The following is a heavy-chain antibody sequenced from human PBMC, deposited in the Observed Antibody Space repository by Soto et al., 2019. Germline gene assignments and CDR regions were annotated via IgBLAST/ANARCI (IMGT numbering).Heavy chain of an antibody. CDR3: AIDFPGSGGPRYFDY. V-gene: IGHV3-23*01. D-gene: IGHD3-16*01. CDR2: ISGSGGST. Sequence: PRGSLRLSCAASGFTFSSYAMSWGRQAPGKGLEWVSAISGSGGSTYYADSVKGRFTISRDNSKNTLYLQMNSLRAEDTAVYYCAIDFPGSGGPRYFDYWGQGPLVTVSS. CDR1: GFTFSSYA. J-gene: IGHJ4*02.